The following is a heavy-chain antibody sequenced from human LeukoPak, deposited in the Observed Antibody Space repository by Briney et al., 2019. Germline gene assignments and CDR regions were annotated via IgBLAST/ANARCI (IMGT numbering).Heavy chain of an antibody. CDR3: ARDRGGQYSYGREFDY. V-gene: IGHV4-59*01. J-gene: IGHJ4*02. Sequence: PSETLSLTCTVSGGSISSYYWSWIRRPPGKGLEWIRYIYYSGSTNYNPSLKSRVTISVDTSKNQFSLKLSSVTAADTAVYYCARDRGGQYSYGREFDYWGQGTLATVSS. CDR2: IYYSGST. D-gene: IGHD5-18*01. CDR1: GGSISSYY.